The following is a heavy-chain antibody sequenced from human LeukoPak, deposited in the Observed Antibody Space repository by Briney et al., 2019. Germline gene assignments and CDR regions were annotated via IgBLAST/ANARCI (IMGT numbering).Heavy chain of an antibody. D-gene: IGHD2-15*01. V-gene: IGHV3-48*02. CDR3: ARDHHYSFDY. CDR2: ISGSGSTM. Sequence: GGSQRLSCAASGFTLNSYTMNWLRQAPGKGLEWLSYISGSGSTMYYADSVKGRFTISRDNAKNSLYLQMNSLRDDDTAVYYCARDHHYSFDYWAQETLVSVSS. J-gene: IGHJ4*02. CDR1: GFTLNSYT.